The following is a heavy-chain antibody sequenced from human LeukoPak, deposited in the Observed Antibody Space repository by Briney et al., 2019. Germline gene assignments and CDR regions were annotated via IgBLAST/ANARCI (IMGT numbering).Heavy chain of an antibody. CDR3: ARDLSGYYYYFDY. V-gene: IGHV3-30-3*01. CDR1: GFTFSSYA. J-gene: IGHJ4*02. D-gene: IGHD3-22*01. CDR2: ISYDGSNK. Sequence: PGGSLRLSCSASGFTFSSYAMHWVRQAPGKGLEWVAVISYDGSNKYYADSMKGRFTISRDNAKNSLYLQMNSLRAEDTAVYYCARDLSGYYYYFDYWGQGTLVTVSS.